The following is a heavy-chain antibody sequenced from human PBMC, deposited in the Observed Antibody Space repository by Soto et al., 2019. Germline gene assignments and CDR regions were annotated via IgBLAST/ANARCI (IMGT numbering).Heavy chain of an antibody. CDR1: GYTVTYNA. CDR3: ARLPRIGVAVYDV. CDR2: IKAGNGAT. V-gene: IGHV1-3*01. Sequence: QVQLGQSGSEVKKPGAAVRVTCKASGYTVTYNAIHWVRQAPGQRIEWMGWIKAGNGATKYSQKFQGRVTITTYTAASTAYMELSRLRSEDTAVYFCARLPRIGVAVYDVWGHGTLVTVSS. D-gene: IGHD6-19*01. J-gene: IGHJ4*01.